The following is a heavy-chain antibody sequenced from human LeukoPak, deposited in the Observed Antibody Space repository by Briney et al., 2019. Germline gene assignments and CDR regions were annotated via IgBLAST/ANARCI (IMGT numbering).Heavy chain of an antibody. CDR3: TRTYSSSSIDY. D-gene: IGHD6-6*01. Sequence: SETLSLTCTVSGGSISSYYWSWIRQPPGKGLEWLGYIFYTGSTNYNPSLKSRVTMSIDTSKNQFSLKLSSVTAADTAVYYCTRTYSSSSIDYWGQGALVTVSS. J-gene: IGHJ4*02. V-gene: IGHV4-59*01. CDR1: GGSISSYY. CDR2: IFYTGST.